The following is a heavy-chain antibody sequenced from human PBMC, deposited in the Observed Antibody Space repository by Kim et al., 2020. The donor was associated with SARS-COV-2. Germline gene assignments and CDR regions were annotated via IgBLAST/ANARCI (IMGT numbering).Heavy chain of an antibody. V-gene: IGHV4-39*01. J-gene: IGHJ4*02. CDR3: ARRGPAAIFDY. D-gene: IGHD2-2*01. CDR2: T. Sequence: TYYTPSLRSRVTISVDTSKNQFSLKLSSVTAADTAVYYCARRGPAAIFDYWGQGTLVTVSS.